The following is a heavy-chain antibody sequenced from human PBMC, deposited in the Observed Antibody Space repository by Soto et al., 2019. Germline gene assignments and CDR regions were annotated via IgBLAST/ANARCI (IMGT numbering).Heavy chain of an antibody. CDR3: ARELTYYDILTGETNYYCGMDV. CDR1: GFTFSSYW. Sequence: EVQLVESGGGLVQPGGSLRLSCAASGFTFSSYWMHWVRQAPGKGLVWVSRINSDGSSTSYADSVKGRFTISRDNAKNTLYLQMNSMRAEDTAAYYCARELTYYDILTGETNYYCGMDVCGKGTTVTVSS. D-gene: IGHD3-9*01. CDR2: INSDGSST. J-gene: IGHJ6*04. V-gene: IGHV3-74*01.